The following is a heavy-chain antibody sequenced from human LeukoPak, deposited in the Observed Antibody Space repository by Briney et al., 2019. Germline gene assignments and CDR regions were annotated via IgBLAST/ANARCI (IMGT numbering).Heavy chain of an antibody. CDR2: IYYSGST. V-gene: IGHV4-59*08. Sequence: SETLSLTCTVSGGSISSYYWSWIRQPPGKGLEWIGYIYYSGSTNYNPSLTSRVTISVDTSKNQFSLRLTSVTAADTAVYFCARHEIWFGDTNRWFDPWGQGTLVTVSS. J-gene: IGHJ5*02. CDR1: GGSISSYY. CDR3: ARHEIWFGDTNRWFDP. D-gene: IGHD3-10*01.